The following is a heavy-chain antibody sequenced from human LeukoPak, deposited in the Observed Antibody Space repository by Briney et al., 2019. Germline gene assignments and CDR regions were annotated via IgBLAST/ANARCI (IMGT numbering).Heavy chain of an antibody. J-gene: IGHJ5*02. CDR2: ISYDGSNK. Sequence: PGGSLRLSCAASGFTFSSYGMHWVRQAPGKGLEWVAVISYDGSNKYYADSVKGRFTISRDNSKNTLYLQMNSLRAEDTAVYYCAKARDDYGDLCDPWGQGTLVTVSS. CDR3: AKARDDYGDLCDP. CDR1: GFTFSSYG. D-gene: IGHD4-17*01. V-gene: IGHV3-30*18.